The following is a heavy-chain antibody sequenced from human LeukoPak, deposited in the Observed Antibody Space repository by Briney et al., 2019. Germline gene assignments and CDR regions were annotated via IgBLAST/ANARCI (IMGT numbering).Heavy chain of an antibody. CDR1: GFIFSSYS. CDR3: ANIEVATYFDY. Sequence: GGSLRLSCAASGFIFSSYSMNWVRQAPGKGLEWVSSISTSSSYIYYADSVKGRFTISRDNSKNTLYLQMNSLRAEDTAVYYCANIEVATYFDYWGQGTLVTVSS. D-gene: IGHD5-12*01. CDR2: ISTSSSYI. J-gene: IGHJ4*02. V-gene: IGHV3-21*01.